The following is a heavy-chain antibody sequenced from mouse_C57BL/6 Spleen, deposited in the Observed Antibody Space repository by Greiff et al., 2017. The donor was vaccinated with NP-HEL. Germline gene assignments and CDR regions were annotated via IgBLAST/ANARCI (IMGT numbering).Heavy chain of an antibody. CDR1: GFNIKDDY. V-gene: IGHV14-4*01. CDR3: TTGRRRIYYDYDVVYFDY. J-gene: IGHJ2*01. CDR2: IDPENGDT. D-gene: IGHD2-4*01. Sequence: EVQLQQSGAELVRPGASVKLSCTASGFNIKDDYMHWVKQRPEQGLEWIGWIDPENGDTEYASKFQGKATITADTSSNTAYLQLSSLTSEDTAVYYCTTGRRRIYYDYDVVYFDYWGQGTTLTVSS.